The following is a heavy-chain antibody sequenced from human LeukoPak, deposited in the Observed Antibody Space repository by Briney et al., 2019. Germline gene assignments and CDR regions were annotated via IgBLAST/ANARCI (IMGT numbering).Heavy chain of an antibody. J-gene: IGHJ4*02. CDR2: INPSGGST. CDR1: GYTFTSYY. D-gene: IGHD6-6*01. CDR3: ARASSSSGRKFDY. Sequence: GASVKVSCKASGYTFTSYYIHWVRQAPGQGLEWMGIINPSGGSTNYAQKFQGRVTMTRDMSTSTVYMELSSLTSEDTAVYYCARASSSSGRKFDYWGQGTLVTVSS. V-gene: IGHV1-46*01.